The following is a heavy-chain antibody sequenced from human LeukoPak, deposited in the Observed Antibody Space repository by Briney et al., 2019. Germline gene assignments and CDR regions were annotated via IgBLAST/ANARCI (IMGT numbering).Heavy chain of an antibody. CDR2: INPNSGGT. V-gene: IGHV1-2*02. D-gene: IGHD6-13*01. Sequence: ASVTVSCKASGGTFSSYAISWVRQAPGQGLEWMGWINPNSGGTDYAQKFQGRVTMTRDTSISTAYMELSRLRSDDTAVYYCARVGKSGSSGRSFDYWGQGTLVTVSS. CDR3: ARVGKSGSSGRSFDY. CDR1: GGTFSSYA. J-gene: IGHJ4*02.